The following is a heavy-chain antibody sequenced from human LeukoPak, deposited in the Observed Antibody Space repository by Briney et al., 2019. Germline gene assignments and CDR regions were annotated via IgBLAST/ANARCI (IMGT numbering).Heavy chain of an antibody. CDR3: ARGGMVRGVTYYMDV. V-gene: IGHV1-18*01. Sequence: GAPVKVSCKASGYTFTSYGISWVRQAPGQGLEWMGWISAYNGNTNYAQKLQGRVTMTTDTSTSTAYMELRSLRSDDTAVYYCARGGMVRGVTYYMDVWGKGTTVTISS. J-gene: IGHJ6*03. CDR1: GYTFTSYG. CDR2: ISAYNGNT. D-gene: IGHD3-10*01.